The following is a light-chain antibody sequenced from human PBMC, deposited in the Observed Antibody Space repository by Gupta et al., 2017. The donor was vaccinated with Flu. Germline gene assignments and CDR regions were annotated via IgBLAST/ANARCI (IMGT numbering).Light chain of an antibody. V-gene: IGKV2-28*01. CDR3: MQALQTPRT. Sequence: DIVMTQSPLSLPVTPGEPASISCRSSQSLLHSNGYNYLDWYLQKPGQSPQLLIYLGSNRAPGVPDRFSGSGSGTDFTLTISRVEAEDVGVYYCMQALQTPRTFGQGTKVEIK. CDR1: QSLLHSNGYNY. CDR2: LGS. J-gene: IGKJ1*01.